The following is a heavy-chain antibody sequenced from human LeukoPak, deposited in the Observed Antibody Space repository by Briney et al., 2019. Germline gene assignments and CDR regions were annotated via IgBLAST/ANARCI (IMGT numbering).Heavy chain of an antibody. D-gene: IGHD3-16*01. CDR1: GGSFSGYY. J-gene: IGHJ4*02. CDR2: INHSGST. CDR3: WEGGGDQFFCLGGFLNPPPPQYFDY. V-gene: IGHV4-34*01. Sequence: SETLSLTCAVYGGSFSGYYWSWIRQPPGKGLEWIGEINHSGSTNYNPSLKSRVTISVDTSKNQFSLKLSSVTAADTAGYYCWEGGGDQFFCLGGFLNPPPPQYFDYWGQGTLVTVSS.